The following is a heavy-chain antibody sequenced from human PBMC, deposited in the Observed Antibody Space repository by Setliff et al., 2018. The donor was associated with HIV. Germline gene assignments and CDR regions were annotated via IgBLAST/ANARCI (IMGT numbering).Heavy chain of an antibody. J-gene: IGHJ3*02. D-gene: IGHD3-9*01. CDR1: GGSFSGYY. CDR2: INHSGST. CDR3: ARSQEDFDILTGYPPIGASDI. Sequence: SETLSLTCAVYGGSFSGYYWSWIRQSPGKGLEWIGEINHSGSTNYNPFLKSRVTILGDTSKNQFSLKLSSVTAADTAVYYCARSQEDFDILTGYPPIGASDIWGQGIMVTVSS. V-gene: IGHV4-34*01.